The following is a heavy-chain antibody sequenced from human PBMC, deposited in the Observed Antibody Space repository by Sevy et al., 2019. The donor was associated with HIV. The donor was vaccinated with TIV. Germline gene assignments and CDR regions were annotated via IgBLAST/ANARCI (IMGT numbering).Heavy chain of an antibody. J-gene: IGHJ4*02. CDR2: IYYSGST. Sequence: SETLSLTCTVSGGSISSYYWSWIRQPPGKGLEWIGYIYYSGSTNYNPSLKSRVTISVDTSKNQFSLKLSSVTAADTAVYYCARTNRGSYYREAPLLDYWGQGTLVTVSS. CDR3: ARTNRGSYYREAPLLDY. CDR1: GGSISSYY. V-gene: IGHV4-59*01. D-gene: IGHD1-26*01.